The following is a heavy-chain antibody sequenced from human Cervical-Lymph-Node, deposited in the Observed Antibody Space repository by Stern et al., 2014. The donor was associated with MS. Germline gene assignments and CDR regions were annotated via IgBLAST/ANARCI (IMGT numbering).Heavy chain of an antibody. V-gene: IGHV3-13*01. J-gene: IGHJ4*02. D-gene: IGHD5-12*01. CDR1: GFTFSSYD. CDR3: ARSRGYSGYDTGYYFDY. CDR2: IGTAGDT. Sequence: EVHLVESGGGLVQPGGSLRLSCAASGFTFSSYDMHWVRQATGKGLEWVSAIGTAGDTYYPGSVKGRLTISRENAKNSLYLQMNSLRAGDTAVYYCARSRGYSGYDTGYYFDYWGQGTLVTVSS.